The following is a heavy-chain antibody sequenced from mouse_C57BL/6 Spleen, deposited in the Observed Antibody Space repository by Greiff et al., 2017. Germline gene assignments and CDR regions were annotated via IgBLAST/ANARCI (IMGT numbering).Heavy chain of an antibody. CDR3: ARGSNYVYFDV. J-gene: IGHJ1*03. CDR2: IDPSASYT. Sequence: QVQLQQPGAELVMPGASVKLSCKASGYTFTSYWMHWVKQRPGQGLEWIGEIDPSASYTNYNQKFKGKSTLTVDKSSSTAYMQLSSLTSEDSAVYYCARGSNYVYFDVWGTGTTVTVSS. CDR1: GYTFTSYW. D-gene: IGHD2-5*01. V-gene: IGHV1-69*01.